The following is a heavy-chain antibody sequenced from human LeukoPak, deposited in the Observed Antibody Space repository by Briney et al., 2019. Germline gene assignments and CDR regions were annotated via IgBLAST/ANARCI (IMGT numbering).Heavy chain of an antibody. CDR2: ISSSGSTI. D-gene: IGHD2-2*01. Sequence: PGASLRLSCAASGFTFSDYYMSWIRQAPGKGLEWVSYISSSGSTIYYADSVKGRFTISRDNAKNSLYLQMNSLRAEDTAVYYCARTRDQLLSYFDYWGQGTLVTVSS. CDR3: ARTRDQLLSYFDY. V-gene: IGHV3-11*01. J-gene: IGHJ4*02. CDR1: GFTFSDYY.